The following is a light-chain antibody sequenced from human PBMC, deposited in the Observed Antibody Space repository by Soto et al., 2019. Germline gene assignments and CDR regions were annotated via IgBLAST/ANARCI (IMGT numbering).Light chain of an antibody. CDR1: SSDVGGYKH. CDR2: EVS. CDR3: NSQSSNGIRV. Sequence: QSALTQPASVSGSPGQSITISCTGTSSDVGGYKHVSWYQHHPGKAPKLMIYEVSNRPSGVSDRFSGSKSGYSASLTISGLQADDDADYYCNSQSSNGIRVFGTGTKLTVL. J-gene: IGLJ1*01. V-gene: IGLV2-14*01.